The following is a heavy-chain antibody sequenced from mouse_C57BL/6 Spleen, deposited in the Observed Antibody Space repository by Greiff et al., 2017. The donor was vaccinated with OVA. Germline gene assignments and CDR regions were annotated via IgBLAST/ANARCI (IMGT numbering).Heavy chain of an antibody. J-gene: IGHJ1*03. CDR2: IWWDDDK. V-gene: IGHV8-8*01. CDR3: ARIGPVVAHWYFDV. D-gene: IGHD1-1*01. Sequence: QVQLKECGPGILQPSQTLSLTCSFSGFSLSTFGMGVGWIRQPSGKGLEWLAHIWWDDDKYYNPALKSRLTISKDTSKNQVFLKIANVDTADTATYYCARIGPVVAHWYFDVWGTGTTVTVSS. CDR1: GFSLSTFGMG.